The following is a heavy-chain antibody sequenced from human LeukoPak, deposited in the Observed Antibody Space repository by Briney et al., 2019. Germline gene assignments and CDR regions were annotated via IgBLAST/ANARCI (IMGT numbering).Heavy chain of an antibody. D-gene: IGHD3-10*01. CDR2: IYPGDSDT. CDR1: GYSFTSYW. V-gene: IGHV5-51*01. J-gene: IGHJ5*02. CDR3: ARLYYGSGRDKNWLDP. Sequence: GESLKISCKGSGYSFTSYWIGWVRQMPGKGLEWMGIIYPGDSDTRYSPSFQGQVTISADKSISTAYLQWSSLKASDTAMYYCARLYYGSGRDKNWLDPCGQGTLVTVSS.